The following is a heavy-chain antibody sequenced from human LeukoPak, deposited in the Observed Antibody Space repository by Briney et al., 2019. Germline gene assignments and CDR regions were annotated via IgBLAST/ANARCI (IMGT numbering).Heavy chain of an antibody. CDR1: GGSISSYY. Sequence: SETLPLTCTVSGGSISSYYWIWIRQPPGKGLEWIGYIYYSGSTNYNPSLKSRVTISLDTSKNQFSLKLSSVTAADTAVYYCARYGSGSSIDYWGQGTLVTVSS. CDR2: IYYSGST. D-gene: IGHD3-10*01. V-gene: IGHV4-59*01. CDR3: ARYGSGSSIDY. J-gene: IGHJ4*02.